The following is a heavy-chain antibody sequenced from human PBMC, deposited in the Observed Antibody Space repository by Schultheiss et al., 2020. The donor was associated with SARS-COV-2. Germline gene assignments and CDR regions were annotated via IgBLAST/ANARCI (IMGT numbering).Heavy chain of an antibody. CDR1: GGSISSYY. J-gene: IGHJ6*03. Sequence: SETLSLTCTVSGGSISSYYWSWIRQPPGKGLEWIGEINHSGSTNYNPSLKSRVTISVDTSKNQFSLKLSSVTAADTAVYYCARPRINSGGYYYYYMDVWGKGTTVTVSS. V-gene: IGHV4-59*08. CDR3: ARPRINSGGYYYYYMDV. D-gene: IGHD1-1*01. CDR2: INHSGST.